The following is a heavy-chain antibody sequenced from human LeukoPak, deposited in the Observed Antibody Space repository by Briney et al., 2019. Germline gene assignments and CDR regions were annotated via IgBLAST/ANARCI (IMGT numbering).Heavy chain of an antibody. J-gene: IGHJ4*02. CDR1: GFTFSSYG. Sequence: PGRSLRLSCAASGFTFSSYGMHWVRQAPGKGLEWVAVISYDGSNKYYADSVKGRFTISRDNSKNTLYLQMNSLRAEDTAVYYCATEGSFDYWGQGTLVTVSS. CDR2: ISYDGSNK. CDR3: ATEGSFDY. V-gene: IGHV3-30*03.